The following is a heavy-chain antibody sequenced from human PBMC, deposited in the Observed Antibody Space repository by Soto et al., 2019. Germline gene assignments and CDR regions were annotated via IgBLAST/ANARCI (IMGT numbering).Heavy chain of an antibody. D-gene: IGHD3-22*01. CDR3: ARAHSSGYYPSAFDI. CDR2: IYPGDSDT. CDR1: GYSFTSYW. V-gene: IGHV5-51*01. Sequence: PGESLKISCKGSGYSFTSYWIGWVRRMPGKGLEWMGIIYPGDSDTRYSPSFQGQVTISADKSISTAYLQWSSLKASDTAMYYCARAHSSGYYPSAFDIWGQGTMVTVSS. J-gene: IGHJ3*02.